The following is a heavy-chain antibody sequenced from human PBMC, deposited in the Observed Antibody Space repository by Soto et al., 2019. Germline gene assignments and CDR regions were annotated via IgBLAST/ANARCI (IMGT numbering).Heavy chain of an antibody. D-gene: IGHD6-19*01. J-gene: IGHJ4*02. CDR3: ARQGYSSGWYRGEIDY. CDR2: IYYSGST. Sequence: SETLSLTCTVSGDSISSYYWSWIRQPPGKGLEWIGYIYYSGSTNYNPSLKSRVTISVDTSKNQFSLKLSSVTAADTAVYYCARQGYSSGWYRGEIDYWGQGTLVTVSS. CDR1: GDSISSYY. V-gene: IGHV4-59*08.